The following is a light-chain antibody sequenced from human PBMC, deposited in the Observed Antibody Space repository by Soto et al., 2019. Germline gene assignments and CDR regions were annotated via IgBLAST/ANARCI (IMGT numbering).Light chain of an antibody. CDR3: HVWDSSSAHHV. Sequence: SYELTQPPSVSVAPGKTARITCGGNNIGSKSVHWYQQKPGQAPVLVIYYDSDRPSGSPERFSGSNSGNTATLTISRVEAGDEADYYCHVWDSSSAHHVFGTGTKVTVL. CDR2: YDS. J-gene: IGLJ1*01. CDR1: NIGSKS. V-gene: IGLV3-21*04.